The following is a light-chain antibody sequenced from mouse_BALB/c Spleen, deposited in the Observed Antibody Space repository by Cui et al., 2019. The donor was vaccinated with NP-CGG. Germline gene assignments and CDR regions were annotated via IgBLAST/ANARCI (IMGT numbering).Light chain of an antibody. J-gene: IGLJ1*01. Sequence: QAVVTQGSALTTSPGETVTPTCRSSIGAVTTNNYANWVQEKPDHLFTGLIGGTNNRAPGVPARFSGSLIGDKAALTITGAQTEDEAIYFCALWYSNHWVFGGGTKLTVL. CDR2: GTN. V-gene: IGLV1*01. CDR3: ALWYSNHWV. CDR1: IGAVTTNNY.